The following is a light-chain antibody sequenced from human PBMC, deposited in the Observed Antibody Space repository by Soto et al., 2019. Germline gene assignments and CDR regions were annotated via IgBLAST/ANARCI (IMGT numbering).Light chain of an antibody. CDR1: QSVSSSY. V-gene: IGKV3-20*01. J-gene: IGKJ1*01. Sequence: EIVLTQSPGTLSLSPGERATLSCRASQSVSSSYLGWYQQKPGQAPRLLIYGASSRATGIPDRFRGSGSGTDFTLTISRPEPEDFAVYYCQHYGSSPTTFGQGTKVEVK. CDR2: GAS. CDR3: QHYGSSPTT.